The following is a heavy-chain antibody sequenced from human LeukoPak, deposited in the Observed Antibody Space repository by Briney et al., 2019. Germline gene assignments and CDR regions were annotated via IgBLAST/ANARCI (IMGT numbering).Heavy chain of an antibody. CDR2: ISGSGSST. J-gene: IGHJ4*02. D-gene: IGHD2-2*01. V-gene: IGHV3-23*01. Sequence: PGGSLRLSCAASGFTFSNYGMNWVRQAPGKGLEWVSAISGSGSSTYYADSVKGRFTISRDNSKNTLYLQMNSLRADDTAVYYCAKDHTDIVVVPAAHFDYWGQGTLVTVSS. CDR3: AKDHTDIVVVPAAHFDY. CDR1: GFTFSNYG.